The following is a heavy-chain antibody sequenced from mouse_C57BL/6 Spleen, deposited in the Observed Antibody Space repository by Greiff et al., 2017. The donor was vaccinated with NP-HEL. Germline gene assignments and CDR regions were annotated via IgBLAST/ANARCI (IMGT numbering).Heavy chain of an antibody. J-gene: IGHJ4*01. CDR3: ARQDYGYGDYAMDY. D-gene: IGHD2-2*01. CDR2: IYPGSGNT. Sequence: VQLQQSGAELVRPGASVKLSCKASGYTFTDYYINWVKQRPGQGLEWIARIYPGSGNTYYNEKFKGKATLTAAKSSSTAYMQLSSLTSEDSAVYFCARQDYGYGDYAMDYWGQGTSVTVSS. CDR1: GYTFTDYY. V-gene: IGHV1-76*01.